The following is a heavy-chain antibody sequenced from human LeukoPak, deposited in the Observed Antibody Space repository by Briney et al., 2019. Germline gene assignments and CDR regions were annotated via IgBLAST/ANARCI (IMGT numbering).Heavy chain of an antibody. CDR3: AKSQTPGYCSGGSCYTAFDY. J-gene: IGHJ4*02. Sequence: GGSLRLSCAASGFTFSSYAMSWVRQAPGKGLEWVSTISGGASSTFYAGSVKGRFTISRDNSKNTLFVQMNSLRAEDTAVYYCAKSQTPGYCSGGSCYTAFDYWGQGTLVTVSS. D-gene: IGHD2-15*01. CDR2: ISGGASST. V-gene: IGHV3-23*01. CDR1: GFTFSSYA.